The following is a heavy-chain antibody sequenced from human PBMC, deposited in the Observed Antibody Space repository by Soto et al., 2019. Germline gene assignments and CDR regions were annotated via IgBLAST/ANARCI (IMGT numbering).Heavy chain of an antibody. CDR1: GGSFSGYY. D-gene: IGHD2-15*01. CDR2: INHSGST. V-gene: IGHV4-34*01. Sequence: QVQLQQWGAGLLKPSETLSLTCAVYGGSFSGYYWSWIRQPPGKGLEWIGEINHSGSTNYNPSLKSRVTISVDTSKNQFSLKLSSVTAADTAVYYCARGLGYCSGGSCYSRVYGMDVWGQRTTVTVSS. J-gene: IGHJ6*02. CDR3: ARGLGYCSGGSCYSRVYGMDV.